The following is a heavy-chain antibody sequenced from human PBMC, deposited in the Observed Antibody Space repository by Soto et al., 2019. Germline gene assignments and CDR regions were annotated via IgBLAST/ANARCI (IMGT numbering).Heavy chain of an antibody. Sequence: SSYYWGWIRQPPGKGLEWIGSIYYSGSTYYNPSLKSRVTISVDTSKNQFSLKLSSVTAADTAVYYCARRAVAETYFDYWGQGTLVTVSS. V-gene: IGHV4-39*01. CDR2: IYYSGST. D-gene: IGHD6-19*01. CDR1: SSYY. J-gene: IGHJ4*02. CDR3: ARRAVAETYFDY.